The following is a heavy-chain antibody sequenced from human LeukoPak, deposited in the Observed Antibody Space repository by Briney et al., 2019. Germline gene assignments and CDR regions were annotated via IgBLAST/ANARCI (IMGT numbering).Heavy chain of an antibody. CDR3: ARHDNYPGFGRGFDP. J-gene: IGHJ5*02. CDR2: LYYSGIT. Sequence: ETLSLTCSVSGDSMSGYYRSWIRPPPGKGLEWVGYLYYSGITNYNPSLKSRVTISADTSKNHFSLKLYSVTAADTAVYYCARHDNYPGFGRGFDPWGQGFLVTVTS. CDR1: GDSMSGYY. D-gene: IGHD3-10*01. V-gene: IGHV4-59*08.